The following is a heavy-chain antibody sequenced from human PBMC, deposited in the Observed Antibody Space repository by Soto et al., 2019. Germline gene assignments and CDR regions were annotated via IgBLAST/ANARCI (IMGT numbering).Heavy chain of an antibody. V-gene: IGHV3-23*01. CDR1: GLTFINFA. CDR3: VKDRMSYNSVWDPFDI. D-gene: IGHD3-10*01. Sequence: PGGSLRLSCAASGLTFINFAMTWVRQAPGKGLEWVSSAGGGDDTYYADSVKGRFIISRDNSKSTLSLRLNGLRAEDTAVYYCVKDRMSYNSVWDPFDIWGQGTMVTVSS. CDR2: SAGGGDDT. J-gene: IGHJ3*02.